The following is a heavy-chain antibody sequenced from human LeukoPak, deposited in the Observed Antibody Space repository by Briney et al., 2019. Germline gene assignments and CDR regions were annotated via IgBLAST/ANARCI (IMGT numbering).Heavy chain of an antibody. CDR3: ARSIVVPAAYSCTGLYGMDV. V-gene: IGHV4-34*01. D-gene: IGHD2-2*01. CDR1: GGSFSGYY. J-gene: IGHJ6*02. Sequence: SETLSLTCAVYGGSFSGYYWSWLRQPPGKGLEWLGEINHSGSTNYNPSLKSRVTISVDTSKNQFSLKLSSVTAADTAVYYCARSIVVPAAYSCTGLYGMDVWGQGTTVTVSS. CDR2: INHSGST.